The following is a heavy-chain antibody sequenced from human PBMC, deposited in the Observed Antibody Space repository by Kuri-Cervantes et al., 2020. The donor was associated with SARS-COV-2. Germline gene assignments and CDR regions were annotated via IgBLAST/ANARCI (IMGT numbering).Heavy chain of an antibody. D-gene: IGHD6-19*01. CDR1: GFTFSSYS. J-gene: IGHJ4*02. V-gene: IGHV3-21*01. Sequence: GGSLRLSCAASGFTFSSYSMNWVRQAPGKGLEWVSSISSSSSYIYYADSVQGRFTIPRDNATNSLYLQMNSLRAEDTAVYYCARNRGSGWPFFDYWGQGTLVTVSS. CDR2: ISSSSSYI. CDR3: ARNRGSGWPFFDY.